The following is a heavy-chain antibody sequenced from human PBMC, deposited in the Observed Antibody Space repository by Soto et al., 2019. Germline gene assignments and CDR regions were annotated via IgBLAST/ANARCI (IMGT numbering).Heavy chain of an antibody. J-gene: IGHJ5*02. Sequence: GASQKISCKGSGYSFTSYWIGWVRQMPGKGLEWMGIIYPGDSDTRYSPSFQGQVTISADKSISTAYLQWSSLKASDTAMYYCARHISEWQQLGGRFDPWGQGTLVTVSS. D-gene: IGHD6-13*01. CDR3: ARHISEWQQLGGRFDP. CDR1: GYSFTSYW. CDR2: IYPGDSDT. V-gene: IGHV5-51*01.